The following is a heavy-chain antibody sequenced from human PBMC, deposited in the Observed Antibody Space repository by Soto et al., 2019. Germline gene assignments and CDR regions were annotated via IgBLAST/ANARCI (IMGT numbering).Heavy chain of an antibody. CDR2: INVYNGNI. V-gene: IGHV1-18*04. J-gene: IGHJ6*02. D-gene: IGHD2-15*01. Sequence: QVQLVQSGAEVKKPGASVKVSCKASGYTFTNYGSSWVRQAPGQGLEWMGWINVYNGNINYAQNFQGRVTMTTDTSTSTAYMELRSLRSDDTAVYSCARKKDLYFGMDVWGQGTTVTVSS. CDR3: ARKKDLYFGMDV. CDR1: GYTFTNYG.